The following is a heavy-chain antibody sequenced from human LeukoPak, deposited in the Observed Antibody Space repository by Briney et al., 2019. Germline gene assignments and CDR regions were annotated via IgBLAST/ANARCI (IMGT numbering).Heavy chain of an antibody. Sequence: GGSLRLSCAVSGFTFSGYALNWVRQAPGKGLQWVSSISGSGGSTYYADSVQRRFTISRDNSKNKLYLQMNSLRAEDTAVYYCAKAKGFHYYNSSGFYSDPWGQGTLVTVSS. D-gene: IGHD3-22*01. CDR2: ISGSGGST. CDR1: GFTFSGYA. CDR3: AKAKGFHYYNSSGFYSDP. V-gene: IGHV3-23*01. J-gene: IGHJ5*02.